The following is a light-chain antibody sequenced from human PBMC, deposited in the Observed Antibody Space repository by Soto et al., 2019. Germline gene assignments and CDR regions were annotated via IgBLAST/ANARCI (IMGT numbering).Light chain of an antibody. V-gene: IGKV1-5*03. CDR1: QTISSW. CDR2: KAS. Sequence: DIQMTQSPSTLSGSVGDRVTITCRASQTISSWLAWYQQKPGKAPKLLIYKASTLKSGVPSRFSGSGSGTKFTLTISSMQPDDFATYYCQQYNSYSWTFGQGTKVDI. CDR3: QQYNSYSWT. J-gene: IGKJ1*01.